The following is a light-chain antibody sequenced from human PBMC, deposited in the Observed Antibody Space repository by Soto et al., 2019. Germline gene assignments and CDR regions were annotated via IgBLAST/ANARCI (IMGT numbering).Light chain of an antibody. J-gene: IGLJ3*02. CDR2: EAD. CDR3: SSYAGSRSLV. Sequence: QSALTQPASVSGSPGQSITISCTGTNTDIANYNLVSWYQQRPGKAPKLIIYEADKRPSGLYDRFSGSKSGNTASLTISGLQAEDEADYYCSSYAGSRSLVFGGGTKLTVL. V-gene: IGLV2-23*01. CDR1: NTDIANYNL.